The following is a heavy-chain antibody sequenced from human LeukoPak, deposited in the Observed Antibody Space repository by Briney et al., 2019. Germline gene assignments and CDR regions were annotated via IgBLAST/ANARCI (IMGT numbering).Heavy chain of an antibody. Sequence: ASVKVSCKASGYTFTGYYMHWVRQAPGQGGEGMGWINPNSGGTNYAQKFQGRVTITRDTSISTAYMELSRLRSNDTAVYYCARGTFWSGQTRDYYGMDVWGQGTTVTVSS. V-gene: IGHV1-2*02. CDR2: INPNSGGT. J-gene: IGHJ6*02. CDR1: GYTFTGYY. D-gene: IGHD3-3*01. CDR3: ARGTFWSGQTRDYYGMDV.